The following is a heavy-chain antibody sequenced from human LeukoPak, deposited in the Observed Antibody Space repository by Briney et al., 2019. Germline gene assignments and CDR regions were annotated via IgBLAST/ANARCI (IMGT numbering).Heavy chain of an antibody. CDR2: ISWNSGSI. V-gene: IGHV3-9*01. D-gene: IGHD2-8*01. CDR3: ARDRHCVNGVCHSPAGMDV. CDR1: GFTFDDYA. Sequence: SGGSLRLSCAASGFTFDDYAMHWVRQAPGKGLEWVSGISWNSGSIGYADSVKGRFTISRDNSKNTVYLQINSLRAEDTAVYYCARDRHCVNGVCHSPAGMDVWGQGTTVTVSS. J-gene: IGHJ6*02.